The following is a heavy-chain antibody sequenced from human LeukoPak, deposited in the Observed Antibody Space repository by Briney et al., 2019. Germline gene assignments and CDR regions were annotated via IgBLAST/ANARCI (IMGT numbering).Heavy chain of an antibody. Sequence: GGSLRLSCAASGFTFSSYGMHWVRQAPGKGLEWVAVISYDGSNKYYADSVKGRFTISRDNSKNTLYLQMNSLRAEDTAVYYCAKAGAWEYWGQGTLVTVSS. V-gene: IGHV3-30*18. D-gene: IGHD1-26*01. CDR2: ISYDGSNK. CDR3: AKAGAWEY. CDR1: GFTFSSYG. J-gene: IGHJ4*02.